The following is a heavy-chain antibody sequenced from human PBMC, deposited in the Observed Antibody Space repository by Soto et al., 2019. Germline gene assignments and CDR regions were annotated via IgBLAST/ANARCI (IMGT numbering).Heavy chain of an antibody. D-gene: IGHD2-8*01. J-gene: IGHJ5*01. V-gene: IGHV6-1*01. CDR1: GDSFSTNSAT. CDR2: TYYRSKWYN. CDR3: ESLIGNSWLDS. Sequence: SXTLSLTCAISGDSFSTNSATWDWIRQSPSRGLEWLGRTYYRSKWYNDYAVSVKGRITINPDTSNNQLSLQLNSVTPDDTAVNDGESLIGNSWLDSWGQLNLVTVSS.